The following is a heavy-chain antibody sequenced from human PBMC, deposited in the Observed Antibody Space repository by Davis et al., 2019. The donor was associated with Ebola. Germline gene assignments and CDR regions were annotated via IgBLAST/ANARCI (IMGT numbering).Heavy chain of an antibody. CDR2: ISYDGSNK. V-gene: IGHV3-30*18. CDR1: GFTFSSYG. J-gene: IGHJ3*02. D-gene: IGHD6-19*01. CDR3: AKDLHSSGWWGGAFDI. Sequence: GGSLRLSCAASGFTFSSYGMHWVRQAPGKGLEWVAVISYDGSNKYYADSVKGRFTISRDNSKNTLYLQMNSLRAEDTAVYYCAKDLHSSGWWGGAFDIWGQGTMVTVSS.